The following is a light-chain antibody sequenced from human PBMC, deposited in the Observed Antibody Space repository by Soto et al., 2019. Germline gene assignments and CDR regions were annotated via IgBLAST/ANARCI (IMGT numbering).Light chain of an antibody. V-gene: IGKV3-20*01. J-gene: IGKJ3*01. CDR3: QHYGSALFT. Sequence: EIVLTQSPGTLSLSPGERATLSCRASQSFSSSYLAWYQQKPDQAPRLLTYGPSSRATGIPDRFSGSGSGTDFTLTISTLEPEDFAVYYCQHYGSALFTFGPGTKVDVK. CDR2: GPS. CDR1: QSFSSSY.